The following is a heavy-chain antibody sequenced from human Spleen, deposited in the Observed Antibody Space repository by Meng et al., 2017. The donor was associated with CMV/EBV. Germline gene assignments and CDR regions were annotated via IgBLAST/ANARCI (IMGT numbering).Heavy chain of an antibody. CDR1: GGSFSTYY. CDR2: INHSGST. V-gene: IGHV4-34*01. J-gene: IGHJ4*02. CDR3: ARGEAAAGLDY. Sequence: LPCAVLGGSFSTYYWRWIRQPPGKGLEWIGEINHSGSTNYNPSLKSRVTISVDTSKNQFSLKLNSVTAADTAVYYCARGEAAAGLDYWGQGTLVTVSS. D-gene: IGHD6-13*01.